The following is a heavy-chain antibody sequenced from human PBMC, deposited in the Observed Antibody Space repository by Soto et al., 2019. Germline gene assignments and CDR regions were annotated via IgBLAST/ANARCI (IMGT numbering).Heavy chain of an antibody. Sequence: PGGSLRLSCEASGFTFSSYAMHWVRQAPGEGLEWVSAISGSGGSTYYADSVKGRFTISRDNSKNTLYLQMNSLRHEDTAVYYCAKDGGLAYCNSPGSSAEHFDYWGWGTQVTVSS. CDR3: AKDGGLAYCNSPGSSAEHFDY. CDR2: ISGSGGST. D-gene: IGHD2-2*01. V-gene: IGHV3-23*01. CDR1: GFTFSSYA. J-gene: IGHJ4*02.